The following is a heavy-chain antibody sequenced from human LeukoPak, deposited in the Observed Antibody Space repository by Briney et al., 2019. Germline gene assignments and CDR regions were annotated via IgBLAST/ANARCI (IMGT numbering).Heavy chain of an antibody. CDR3: ARVAGWHWFDP. CDR1: GGSISSSN. CDR2: IRPSGDNT. V-gene: IGHV3-23*01. Sequence: ETLSLTCAVSGGSISSSNWWSWVRQAPGRGLEWVSSIRPSGDNTYYGDSVKGRFTISRDNSKNTVYLQMNNMRVDDTAVYYCARVAGWHWFDPWGQGTLVTVSS. J-gene: IGHJ5*02. D-gene: IGHD6-19*01.